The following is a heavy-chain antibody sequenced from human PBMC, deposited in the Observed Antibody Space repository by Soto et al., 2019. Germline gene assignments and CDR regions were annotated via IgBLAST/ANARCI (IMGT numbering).Heavy chain of an antibody. CDR1: GGSISSDY. D-gene: IGHD1-26*01. J-gene: IGHJ6*02. V-gene: IGHV4-59*01. Sequence: QVQLQESGPGLVKPSETLSLTCTVSGGSISSDYWTWIRQSPGKGLEWIGYIYHSGSTKYNPSLKSRVTLSLDTSKTQFSLRLTSVTAADTAVYYCARDRGGMDVWGQGTTVTVSS. CDR3: ARDRGGMDV. CDR2: IYHSGST.